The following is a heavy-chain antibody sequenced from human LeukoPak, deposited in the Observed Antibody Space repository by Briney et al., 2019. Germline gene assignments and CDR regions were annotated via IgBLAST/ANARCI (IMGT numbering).Heavy chain of an antibody. V-gene: IGHV4-59*01. CDR2: IYYSGST. Sequence: PSETLSLTCTVSGGSISSYYWSWIRQPPGKGLEWIGYIYYSGSTNYNPSLKSRVTISVDTSKNQFSLKLSSVTAADTAVYYCARGWYSGSYSYYYYYGMDVWGQGTTVTASS. J-gene: IGHJ6*02. CDR1: GGSISSYY. D-gene: IGHD1-26*01. CDR3: ARGWYSGSYSYYYYYGMDV.